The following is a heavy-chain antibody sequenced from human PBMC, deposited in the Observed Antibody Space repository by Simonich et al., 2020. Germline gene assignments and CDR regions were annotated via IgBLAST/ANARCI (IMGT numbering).Heavy chain of an antibody. V-gene: IGHV1-2*02. J-gene: IGHJ4*02. CDR2: INPNSGGT. Sequence: QVQLVQSGAEVKKPGASVKVSCKASGYTFTGYYMHWVRQAPGQGLGLMGWINPNSGGTNEAQKFQGRVTMTRDTSISTAYRELSRLRSDDTAVYYCASSKRGYNWNDFDYWGQGTLVTVSS. CDR3: ASSKRGYNWNDFDY. D-gene: IGHD1-1*01. CDR1: GYTFTGYY.